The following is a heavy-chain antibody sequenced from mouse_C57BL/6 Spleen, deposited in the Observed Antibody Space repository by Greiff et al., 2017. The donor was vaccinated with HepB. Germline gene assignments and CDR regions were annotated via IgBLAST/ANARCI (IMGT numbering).Heavy chain of an antibody. CDR2: IRSKSNNYAT. CDR1: GFSFNTYA. V-gene: IGHV10-1*01. J-gene: IGHJ2*01. CDR3: VRQGPLNGYYFDY. Sequence: EVKLVESGGGLVQPKGSLKLSCAASGFSFNTYAMNWVRQAPGKGLEWVARIRSKSNNYATYYADSVKDRFTISRDDSESMLYLQMNNLKTEETAMYYCVRQGPLNGYYFDYWGQGTTLTVSS. D-gene: IGHD2-2*01.